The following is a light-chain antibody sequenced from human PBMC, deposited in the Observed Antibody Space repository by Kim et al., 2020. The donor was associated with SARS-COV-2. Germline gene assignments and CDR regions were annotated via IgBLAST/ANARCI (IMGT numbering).Light chain of an antibody. CDR2: QDS. Sequence: SYELTQPPSVSVSPGQTATITCSGDKMGDKYACWYHQKPGQSPVLVIYQDSKRPSGIPERFSGSNSGNTATLTISGTQAMDEADYYCQAWDSSTRGVFGGGTQLTV. V-gene: IGLV3-1*01. J-gene: IGLJ2*01. CDR3: QAWDSSTRGV. CDR1: KMGDKY.